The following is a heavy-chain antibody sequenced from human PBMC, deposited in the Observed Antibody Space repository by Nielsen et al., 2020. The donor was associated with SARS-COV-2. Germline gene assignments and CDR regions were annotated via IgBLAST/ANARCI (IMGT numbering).Heavy chain of an antibody. CDR3: AKDQVAVANSGYYYYGMDV. CDR2: IKEDGSER. Sequence: WIRQPPGKGLEWVASIKEDGSERYYVDSVKGRFTISRDNAKNSLYLQMNSLRAEDTAVYYCAKDQVAVANSGYYYYGMDVWGQGTTVTVSS. J-gene: IGHJ6*02. V-gene: IGHV3-7*03. D-gene: IGHD6-19*01.